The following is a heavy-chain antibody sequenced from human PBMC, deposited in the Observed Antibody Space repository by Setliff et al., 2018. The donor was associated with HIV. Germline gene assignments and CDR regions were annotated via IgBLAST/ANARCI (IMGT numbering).Heavy chain of an antibody. CDR1: GGTFGTYT. J-gene: IGHJ6*02. CDR2: IIPDFGIS. D-gene: IGHD3-3*01. V-gene: IGHV1-69*13. CDR3: ARYQGPVGEDQKFYGMDV. Sequence: GASVKVSCKASGGTFGTYTITWVRQAPGHGLEWMGGIIPDFGISDYAQKFQGRVTITADESTSTVYMELSSLRSQETAMYYCARYQGPVGEDQKFYGMDVWGQGTTVTVSS.